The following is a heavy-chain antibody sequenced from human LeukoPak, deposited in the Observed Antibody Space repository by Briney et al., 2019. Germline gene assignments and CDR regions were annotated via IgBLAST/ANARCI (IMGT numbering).Heavy chain of an antibody. Sequence: PGGSLRLSCAASGFTFSSSAMSWVRQAPGKGLGWVSAIDGSGKSTYYADSVKGRFTISRDNSKNTLYLQLTSLRVEDTAVYYCAKGDYYDPKFDYWGQGTLVTASS. J-gene: IGHJ4*02. V-gene: IGHV3-23*01. CDR3: AKGDYYDPKFDY. CDR1: GFTFSSSA. CDR2: IDGSGKST. D-gene: IGHD3-22*01.